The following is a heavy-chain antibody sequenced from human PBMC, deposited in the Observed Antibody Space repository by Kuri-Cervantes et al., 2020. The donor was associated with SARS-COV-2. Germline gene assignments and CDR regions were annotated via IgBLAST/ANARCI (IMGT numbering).Heavy chain of an antibody. Sequence: SETLSLTCTVSGGSVSDRNSYWTWIRQSPGKGLEWIGYIYHTGSPTYSPSLKSRVTISLDKPKNQFSLRLTSVTAADTAVYYCARSPCDFWSGSWGWGQGTRVTVSS. CDR1: GGSVSDRNSY. J-gene: IGHJ4*02. CDR2: IYHTGSP. V-gene: IGHV4-61*01. D-gene: IGHD3-3*01. CDR3: ARSPCDFWSGSWG.